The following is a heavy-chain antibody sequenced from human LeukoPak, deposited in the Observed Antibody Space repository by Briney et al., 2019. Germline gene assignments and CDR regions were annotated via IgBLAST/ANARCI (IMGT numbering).Heavy chain of an antibody. J-gene: IGHJ4*02. CDR2: ISSSSSYI. CDR1: GFTFSSYS. V-gene: IGHV3-21*01. Sequence: GGSLRLSCAASGFTFSSYSVNWVRQAPGKGLEWVSSISSSSSYIYYADSVKGRFIISRDNAKNSLYLQMNSLRAEDTAVYYCARDSNRITGTTSAVQNFDYWGQGTLVTVSS. CDR3: ARDSNRITGTTSAVQNFDY. D-gene: IGHD1-7*01.